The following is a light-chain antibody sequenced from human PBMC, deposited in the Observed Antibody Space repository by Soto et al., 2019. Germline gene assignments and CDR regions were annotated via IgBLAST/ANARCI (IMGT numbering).Light chain of an antibody. V-gene: IGLV1-40*01. Sequence: QSVLTQPPSVSGAPGQRVTISCTGSSSNIGAGYDVHWYQQLPGTGPKLLLYGNSNRPSGVPDRFSGSKSGTSASLAITGLQAEDEADYYCQSYDSSLSGHVVFGGGTKLTVL. CDR1: SSNIGAGYD. CDR2: GNS. J-gene: IGLJ2*01. CDR3: QSYDSSLSGHVV.